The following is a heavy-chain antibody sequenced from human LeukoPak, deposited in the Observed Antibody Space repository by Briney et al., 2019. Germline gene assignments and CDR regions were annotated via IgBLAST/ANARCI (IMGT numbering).Heavy chain of an antibody. D-gene: IGHD4-17*01. CDR3: ARQSGTMVTTRFDY. CDR1: GFTFSSYE. Sequence: GGSLRLSCAASGFTFSSYEMNWVRQAPGQGLEWVSYISSSSTTIYYADSVKGRFTISRDNAKNSLYLQMNSLRAEDTAIYYCARQSGTMVTTRFDYWGQGTLVTVSS. CDR2: ISSSSTTI. J-gene: IGHJ4*02. V-gene: IGHV3-48*03.